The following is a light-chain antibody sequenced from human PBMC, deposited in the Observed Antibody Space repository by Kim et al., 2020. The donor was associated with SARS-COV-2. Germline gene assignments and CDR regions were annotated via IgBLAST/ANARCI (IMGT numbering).Light chain of an antibody. J-gene: IGLJ3*02. Sequence: QSVLTQPPSASGTPGQRVTISCSGSISNIGTNTVNWYRHLPGTAPKLLVYSNNNRPSGVPDRFSGSKSGTSASLAISGLQSDDESDYYCTAWDGSLNGWVFGGGTQLTVL. CDR3: TAWDGSLNGWV. CDR1: ISNIGTNT. V-gene: IGLV1-44*01. CDR2: SNN.